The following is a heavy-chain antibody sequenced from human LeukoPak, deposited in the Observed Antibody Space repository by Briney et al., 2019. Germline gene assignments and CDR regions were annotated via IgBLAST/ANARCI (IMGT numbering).Heavy chain of an antibody. Sequence: PGGSLRLSCAASGFTFSNAWMSWVRQAPGKGLEWVGRIKSKTDGGTKDYAAPVKGRFTISRDDSKNTVYLQMNSLKTEDTAVYYCTTTSIAVAGPFDYWGQGTLVTVSS. CDR1: GFTFSNAW. CDR3: TTTSIAVAGPFDY. V-gene: IGHV3-15*01. D-gene: IGHD6-19*01. J-gene: IGHJ4*02. CDR2: IKSKTDGGTK.